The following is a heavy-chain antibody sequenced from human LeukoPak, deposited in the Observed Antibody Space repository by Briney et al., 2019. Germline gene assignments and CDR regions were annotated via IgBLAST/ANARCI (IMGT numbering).Heavy chain of an antibody. CDR1: GYRFVSHW. CDR2: IYPGDSDT. V-gene: IGHV5-51*01. CDR3: ARRPSYDFWSGYYGVDGLDI. Sequence: GESLKISCKASGYRFVSHWIVWVRPMPGKGLEWLGIIYPGDSDTRYSPSFQGQVTISADKSISTAYLQWNSLRASDTAMYYCARRPSYDFWSGYYGVDGLDIWGQGTMVTVSS. D-gene: IGHD3-3*01. J-gene: IGHJ3*02.